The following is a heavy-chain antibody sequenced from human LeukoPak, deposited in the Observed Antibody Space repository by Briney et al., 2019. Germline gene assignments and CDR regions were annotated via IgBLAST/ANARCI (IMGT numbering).Heavy chain of an antibody. CDR2: IRFDGNNK. CDR3: ARVGDHFHWYLDL. Sequence: PGGSLRLSCAASGFTFSSYAMHWVRQAPGKGLEWVAFIRFDGNNKYYADSVKGRFTISRDSSKNILFLQMNDLRAEDTAVYYCARVGDHFHWYLDLWGRGTLVTVSS. CDR1: GFTFSSYA. J-gene: IGHJ2*01. D-gene: IGHD3-10*01. V-gene: IGHV3-30*02.